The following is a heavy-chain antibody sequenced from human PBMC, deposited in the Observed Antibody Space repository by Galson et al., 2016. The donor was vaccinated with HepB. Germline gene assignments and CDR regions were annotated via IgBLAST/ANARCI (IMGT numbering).Heavy chain of an antibody. CDR3: ARERRLVAFIRDYFDS. J-gene: IGHJ4*02. CDR1: GFNFRLYW. V-gene: IGHV3-7*04. Sequence: SLRLSCATSGFNFRLYWMSWVRQAPGQGLEWVANINQDGSESYFVDSVKGRFTISRDNAKTSVYLQMNTLRGEDTAVYYWARERRLVAFIRDYFDSWGQGTPVTVSS. CDR2: INQDGSES. D-gene: IGHD2-8*02.